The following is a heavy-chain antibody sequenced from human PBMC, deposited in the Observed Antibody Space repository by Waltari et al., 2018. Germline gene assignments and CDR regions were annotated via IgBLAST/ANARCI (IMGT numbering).Heavy chain of an antibody. J-gene: IGHJ4*02. Sequence: EVQLVESGGGLVQPGGSLRLSCVASGFTFSDPYMDWVRPAPGKGLEWVSRTKNKANSHITDYAASVKGRFIGSRDDSKNSLYLQMNNLKTEDTAVYYCARDTAAALDSWGQGTLVTVSS. CDR1: GFTFSDPY. V-gene: IGHV3-72*01. CDR2: TKNKANSHIT. D-gene: IGHD2-2*01. CDR3: ARDTAAALDS.